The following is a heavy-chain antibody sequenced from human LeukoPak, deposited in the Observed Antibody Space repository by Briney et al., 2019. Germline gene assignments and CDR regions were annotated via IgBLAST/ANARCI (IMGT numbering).Heavy chain of an antibody. Sequence: GGSLRLSCAASGFTFSSYSMSWVRQAPGKGLEWVSAISGSGGSTYYADSVKGRFTISRDNSKNTLYLQMNSLRAEDTAVYYCAKGVRVTRYSSSWSNWGQGTLVTVSS. J-gene: IGHJ4*02. CDR3: AKGVRVTRYSSSWSN. CDR2: ISGSGGST. CDR1: GFTFSSYS. D-gene: IGHD6-13*01. V-gene: IGHV3-23*01.